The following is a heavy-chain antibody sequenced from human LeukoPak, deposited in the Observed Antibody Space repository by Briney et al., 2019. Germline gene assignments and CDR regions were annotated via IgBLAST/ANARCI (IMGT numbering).Heavy chain of an antibody. D-gene: IGHD5-12*01. CDR3: VKGSSRAYDRPFDY. V-gene: IGHV3-9*03. Sequence: GGSLRLSCAASGFTFDDYAMHWVRQAPGKGLEWVSGISWNSGNIGYADSVKGRFTISRDNAKNSLYLQMNSLRVDDMALYYCVKGSSRAYDRPFDYWGQGTLVTVSS. CDR1: GFTFDDYA. CDR2: ISWNSGNI. J-gene: IGHJ4*02.